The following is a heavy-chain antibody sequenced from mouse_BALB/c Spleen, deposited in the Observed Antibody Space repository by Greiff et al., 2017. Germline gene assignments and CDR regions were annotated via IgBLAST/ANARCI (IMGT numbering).Heavy chain of an antibody. Sequence: EVNLVESGGGLVKPGGSLKLSCAASGFTFSDYYMYWVRQTPEKRLEWVATISDGGSYTYYPDSVKGRFTISRDNAKNNLYLQMSSLKSEDTAMYYCARDVEDAMDYWGQGTSVTVSS. CDR2: ISDGGSYT. V-gene: IGHV5-4*02. CDR3: ARDVEDAMDY. CDR1: GFTFSDYY. J-gene: IGHJ4*01.